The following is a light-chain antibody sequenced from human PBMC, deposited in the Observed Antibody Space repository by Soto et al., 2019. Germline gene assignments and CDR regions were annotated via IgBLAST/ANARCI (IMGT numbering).Light chain of an antibody. V-gene: IGKV1-5*01. J-gene: IGKJ1*01. CDR2: DAS. Sequence: DIQMTQSPSTLSASVGDRVTITCRASQSISSLLAWYQQKPGKAPKILIYDASSLESGVPSRFSGSGSGTEFTLTISSLQPDDFATYYCQHYNSYSPWTFGQGTKVDI. CDR1: QSISSL. CDR3: QHYNSYSPWT.